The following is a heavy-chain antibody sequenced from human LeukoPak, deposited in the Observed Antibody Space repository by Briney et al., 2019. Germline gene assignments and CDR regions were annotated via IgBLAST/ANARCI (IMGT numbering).Heavy chain of an antibody. CDR3: ARDLGYRGGWFDP. V-gene: IGHV1-2*02. CDR1: GYIFTGYY. Sequence: GASVKVSCKASGYIFTGYYMHWVRQAPGQGLEWMGSINANSGGTNYAQKFQDRVTMTRDTPISTTYMELSRLRSDDTAVYYCARDLGYRGGWFDPWGQGTLVTVSS. D-gene: IGHD1-26*01. J-gene: IGHJ5*02. CDR2: INANSGGT.